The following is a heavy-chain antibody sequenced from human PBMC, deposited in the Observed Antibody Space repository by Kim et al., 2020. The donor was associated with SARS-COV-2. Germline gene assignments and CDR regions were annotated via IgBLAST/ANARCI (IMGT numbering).Heavy chain of an antibody. D-gene: IGHD3-10*01. V-gene: IGHV1-3*01. CDR3: ARGSDYYGSGSYSYYYYGMDV. J-gene: IGHJ6*02. Sequence: ASVKVSCKASGYTFTSYAMHWVRQAPGQRLEWMGWINAGNGNTKYSQKFQGRVTITRDTSASTAYMELSSLRSEDTAVYYCARGSDYYGSGSYSYYYYGMDVWGQGTTVTVSS. CDR2: INAGNGNT. CDR1: GYTFTSYA.